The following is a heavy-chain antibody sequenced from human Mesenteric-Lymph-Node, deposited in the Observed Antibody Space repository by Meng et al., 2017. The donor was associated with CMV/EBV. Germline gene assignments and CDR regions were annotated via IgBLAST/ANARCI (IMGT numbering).Heavy chain of an antibody. CDR2: ISSRLSTT. D-gene: IGHD4-17*01. Sequence: GGSLRLSCAASGFIFSDYYMAWFRQAPGKGLEWVSQISSRLSTTYYAESVTGRFTVSRDHAENSLFLQLNSPRAEDTAIYYCARLYGHADRFDYWGRGTLVTVSS. V-gene: IGHV3-11*01. J-gene: IGHJ4*02. CDR1: GFIFSDYY. CDR3: ARLYGHADRFDY.